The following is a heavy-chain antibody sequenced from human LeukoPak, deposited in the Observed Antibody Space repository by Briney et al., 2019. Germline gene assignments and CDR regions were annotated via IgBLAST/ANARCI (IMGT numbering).Heavy chain of an antibody. V-gene: IGHV1-46*01. Sequence: ASVRVSCKASGYTFTSYYMHWVRQAPGQGLEWMGIINPSGSSTSYAQKFQGRVTMTRDTSTSTVYMELSSLRSEDTAVYYCARDQGSGYGDYGSADFDYWGQGTLVTVSS. J-gene: IGHJ4*02. CDR1: GYTFTSYY. D-gene: IGHD4-17*01. CDR3: ARDQGSGYGDYGSADFDY. CDR2: INPSGSST.